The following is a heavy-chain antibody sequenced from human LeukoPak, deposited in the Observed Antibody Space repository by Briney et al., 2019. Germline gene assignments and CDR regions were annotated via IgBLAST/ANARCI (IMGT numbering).Heavy chain of an antibody. CDR3: ARKPTRSHYFDY. Sequence: SETLSLTCTVSGGSISSYYWSWIRQPPGKGLEWIGYIYYSGSTNYNPSLKSRVTISVDTSKNQFSLKLSSVTAADTAVYYCARKPTRSHYFDYWGQGTLVTVSS. J-gene: IGHJ4*02. V-gene: IGHV4-59*08. CDR1: GGSISSYY. CDR2: IYYSGST. D-gene: IGHD6-6*01.